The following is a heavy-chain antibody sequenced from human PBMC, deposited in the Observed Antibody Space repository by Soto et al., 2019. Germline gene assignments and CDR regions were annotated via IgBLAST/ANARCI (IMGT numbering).Heavy chain of an antibody. CDR3: ARDALYYYGSGSYPTLDY. D-gene: IGHD3-10*01. Sequence: QVQLVQSGAEVMKPGASVKVSCKASGYTFTSYGISWVRQAPGQGLEWMGWISAYNGNTNYAQKLQGRVTMTTDTSTSTAYMELRSLRSDDTAVYYCARDALYYYGSGSYPTLDYWGQGTLVTVSS. V-gene: IGHV1-18*01. CDR2: ISAYNGNT. J-gene: IGHJ4*02. CDR1: GYTFTSYG.